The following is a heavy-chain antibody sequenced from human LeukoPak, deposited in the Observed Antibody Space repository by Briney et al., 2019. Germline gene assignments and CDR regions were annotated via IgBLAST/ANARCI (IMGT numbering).Heavy chain of an antibody. CDR2: IYPGDSDT. Sequence: GESLKISCKGSGYSFTSYWIGWVRQMPGKGLEWMGIIYPGDSDTRYSPSFQGQVTISADKSISTAYLQWSSLKASDTAMYYCARPIRRWLSDDAFDIWGQGTMVTVSS. V-gene: IGHV5-51*01. J-gene: IGHJ3*02. CDR3: ARPIRRWLSDDAFDI. CDR1: GYSFTSYW. D-gene: IGHD5-24*01.